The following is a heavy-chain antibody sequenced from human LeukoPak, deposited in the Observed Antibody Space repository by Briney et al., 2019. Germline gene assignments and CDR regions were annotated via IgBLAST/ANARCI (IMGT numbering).Heavy chain of an antibody. D-gene: IGHD3-10*01. CDR1: GFTFSSFG. CDR3: AKVIRGGYGMDV. J-gene: IGHJ6*02. CDR2: ISDSSSIT. Sequence: GGSLRLSCAASGFTFSSFGMNWGRQAPGKGLEWVSYISDSSSITYYADSVKGRFTISRDNAKNSLSLQLNSLRDEDTAVYFCAKVIRGGYGMDVWGQGTTVTVSS. V-gene: IGHV3-48*02.